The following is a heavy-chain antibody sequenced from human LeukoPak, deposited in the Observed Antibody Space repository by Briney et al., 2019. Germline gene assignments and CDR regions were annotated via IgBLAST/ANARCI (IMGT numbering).Heavy chain of an antibody. CDR1: GGSFSGYY. D-gene: IGHD5-12*01. CDR3: ARTGVSGYLRGYYFDY. CDR2: INHSGST. V-gene: IGHV4-34*01. Sequence: PSETLSLTCAVYGGSFSGYYWSWIRQPPGEGLEWIGEINHSGSTNYNPSLKSRVTISVDTSKNQFSLKLSSVTAADTAVYYCARTGVSGYLRGYYFDYWGQGTLVTVSS. J-gene: IGHJ4*02.